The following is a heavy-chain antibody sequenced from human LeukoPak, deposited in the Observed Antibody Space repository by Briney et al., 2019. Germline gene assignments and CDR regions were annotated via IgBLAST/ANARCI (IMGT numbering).Heavy chain of an antibody. Sequence: HPGGSLTLSCAVSGFTFSSYYLCGLRQPPPRGLLWVFAISGSGGSTYYADSLKGRFTISRDNSKNTLYLQMNTLSAEDTAVYYCAKVPPIVVVPAATFDYWGQGTLVTVSS. CDR3: AKVPPIVVVPAATFDY. CDR1: GFTFSSYY. J-gene: IGHJ4*02. V-gene: IGHV3-23*01. CDR2: ISGSGGST. D-gene: IGHD2-2*01.